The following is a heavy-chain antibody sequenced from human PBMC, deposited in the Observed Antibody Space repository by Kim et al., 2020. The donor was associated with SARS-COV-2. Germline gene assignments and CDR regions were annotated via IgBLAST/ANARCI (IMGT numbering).Heavy chain of an antibody. Sequence: SETLSLTCTVSGGSISSSSYYWGWIRQPPGKGLEWIGSIYYSGSTYYNPSLKSRVTISVDTSKNQFSLKLSSVTAADTAVYYCARDRDRDFDWPPFDYWGQGTLVTVSS. CDR2: IYYSGST. CDR1: GGSISSSSYY. V-gene: IGHV4-39*07. J-gene: IGHJ4*02. CDR3: ARDRDRDFDWPPFDY. D-gene: IGHD3-9*01.